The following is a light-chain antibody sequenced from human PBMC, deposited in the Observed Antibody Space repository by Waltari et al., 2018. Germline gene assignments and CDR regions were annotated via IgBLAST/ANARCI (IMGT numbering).Light chain of an antibody. V-gene: IGKV3-11*01. CDR2: DAS. CDR3: QERSNWPGGS. CDR1: QSVNTY. J-gene: IGKJ4*01. Sequence: EIVLTQSPATLSLSPGESATLSCRASQSVNTYLAWYQQKPGQAPRLLIYDASNRATGIPARFVGGGSVTDFTLTISSLEAEDFAVYYCQERSNWPGGSFGGGTKMDIK.